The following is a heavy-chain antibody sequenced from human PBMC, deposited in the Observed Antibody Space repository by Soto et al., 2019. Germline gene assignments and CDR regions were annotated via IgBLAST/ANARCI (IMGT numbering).Heavy chain of an antibody. CDR3: ARVAGPDFSHYYGIDV. CDR2: IIHIFGKG. J-gene: IGHJ6*02. Sequence: SVKVSCKASGGTFSRLGISWVRRAPGQGLEWMGGIIHIFGKGDYAPKFRGRVTFTADEVTTTVYMEMSSLSSGDTAVYYCARVAGPDFSHYYGIDVWGQGTTVTVSS. D-gene: IGHD6-19*01. CDR1: GGTFSRLG. V-gene: IGHV1-69*13.